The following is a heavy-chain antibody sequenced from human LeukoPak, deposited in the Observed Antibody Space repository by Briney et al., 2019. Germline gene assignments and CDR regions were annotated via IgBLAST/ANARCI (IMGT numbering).Heavy chain of an antibody. D-gene: IGHD3-16*02. CDR1: GFTFSSYS. V-gene: IGHV3-21*01. J-gene: IGHJ4*02. CDR3: ASGPPGITFGGVIVRRPF. Sequence: SGGSLRLSCAASGFTFSSYSMNWVRQAPGKGLEWVSSISSSSSYIYYADSVKGRFTISRDNAKNSLYLQMNSLRAEDTAVYYCASGPPGITFGGVIVRRPFGGQGTLVTVSS. CDR2: ISSSSSYI.